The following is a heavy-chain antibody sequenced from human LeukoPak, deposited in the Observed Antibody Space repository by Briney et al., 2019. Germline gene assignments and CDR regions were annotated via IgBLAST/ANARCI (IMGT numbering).Heavy chain of an antibody. D-gene: IGHD6-19*01. CDR1: GGSVSSGSYY. J-gene: IGHJ4*02. V-gene: IGHV4-61*01. CDR3: ARAGSGWSDYFDY. CDR2: VSYSGFT. Sequence: SETLSLTCTVSGGSVSSGSYYWRWIRQPPGKGLEWIGYVSYSGFTNYNPSLKSRVTISVDTSKNQFSLKLSSVTAADTAVYYCARAGSGWSDYFDYWGQGTLVTVSS.